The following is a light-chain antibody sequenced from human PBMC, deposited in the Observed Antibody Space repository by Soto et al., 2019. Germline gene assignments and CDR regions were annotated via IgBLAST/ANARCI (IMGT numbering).Light chain of an antibody. Sequence: SALARPAYVSGSPGESITISCTGTSSDVGGYNYVSWYQQHPGKAPKLMIYEVSNRPSGVSNRFSCSKSGNTASLTISGLQAEDESDYYCSSYTSSSTQVFGTGTKVTVL. V-gene: IGLV2-14*01. J-gene: IGLJ1*01. CDR3: SSYTSSSTQV. CDR2: EVS. CDR1: SSDVGGYNY.